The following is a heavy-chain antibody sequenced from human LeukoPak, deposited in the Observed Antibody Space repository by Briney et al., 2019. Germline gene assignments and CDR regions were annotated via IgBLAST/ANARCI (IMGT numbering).Heavy chain of an antibody. V-gene: IGHV4-31*03. CDR1: GGSISSGDYY. J-gene: IGHJ4*02. D-gene: IGHD6-13*01. CDR3: ARAGSSFTFDY. CDR2: IYYSGST. Sequence: SETLSLTCTVSGGSISSGDYYWSWIRQHPGKGLEWIGYIYYSGSTYYNPSLKSRVTISVDTSKNQFSLKLSSVTAADTAVYYCARAGSSFTFDYWGQGTLVTVSS.